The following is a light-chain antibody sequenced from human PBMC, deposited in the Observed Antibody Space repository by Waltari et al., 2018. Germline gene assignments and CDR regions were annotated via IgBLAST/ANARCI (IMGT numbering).Light chain of an antibody. CDR2: EVS. Sequence: QSALTQPPSASGSPGQSVTISCTGTSSDVGGYNYVSWYQQHPGKAPKLMICEVSKRPSGVPDRFSGSKSGNTASLTVSGLQAEDEADYYCSSYAGSKGWVFGGGTKLTVL. CDR3: SSYAGSKGWV. V-gene: IGLV2-8*01. J-gene: IGLJ3*02. CDR1: SSDVGGYNY.